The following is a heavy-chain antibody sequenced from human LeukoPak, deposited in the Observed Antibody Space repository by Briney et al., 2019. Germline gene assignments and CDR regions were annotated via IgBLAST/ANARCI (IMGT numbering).Heavy chain of an antibody. CDR2: IKQDGSDK. CDR1: GFTFSSYW. J-gene: IGHJ4*02. D-gene: IGHD6-13*01. V-gene: IGHV3-7*03. Sequence: GGSLRLSCEASGFTFSSYWMSWVRQAPGKGLEWVANIKQDGSDKNYADSVKGRFTILRDNAKNSLYLQMNSLRAEDTAVYYCASPFRYQLLVPYWGQGTLVTVSS. CDR3: ASPFRYQLLVPY.